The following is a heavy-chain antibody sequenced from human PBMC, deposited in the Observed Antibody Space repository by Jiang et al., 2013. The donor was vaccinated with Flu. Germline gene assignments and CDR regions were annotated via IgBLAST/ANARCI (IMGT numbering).Heavy chain of an antibody. J-gene: IGHJ4*02. CDR3: ARSPLSYYGSALH. CDR2: ISSSSSYI. CDR1: GFTFSSYS. D-gene: IGHD3-10*01. V-gene: IGHV3-21*01. Sequence: GLVKPGGSLRLSCAASGFTFSSYSMNWVRQAPGKGLEWVSSISSSSSYIYYADSVKGRFTISRDNAKNSLYLQMNSLRAEDTAVYYCARSPLSYYGSALHWGQGTLVTVSS.